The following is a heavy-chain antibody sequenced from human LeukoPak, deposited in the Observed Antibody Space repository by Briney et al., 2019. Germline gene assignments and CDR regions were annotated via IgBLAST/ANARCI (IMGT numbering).Heavy chain of an antibody. D-gene: IGHD1-1*01. CDR3: ARTNWNPGDY. V-gene: IGHV4-39*07. CDR2: IHHSGNT. CDR1: GGSVSSGNVY. J-gene: IGHJ4*02. Sequence: SETLSLTCTVSGGSVSSGNVYWSWIRQPAGKGLEWIGSIHHSGNTYHNPSLRSRVIMSIDTSKNQFSLRLSSVTAADTAVYFCARTNWNPGDYWGQGMLVTVSS.